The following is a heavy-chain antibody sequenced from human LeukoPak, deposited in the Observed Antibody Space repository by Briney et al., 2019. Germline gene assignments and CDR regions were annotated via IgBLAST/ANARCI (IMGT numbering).Heavy chain of an antibody. CDR1: GGSISSYY. V-gene: IGHV4-59*08. CDR3: ARRIVLVAAGNDVLDS. J-gene: IGHJ4*02. Sequence: SETLSLTCTVSGGSISSYYWSWIRQPPGKGLEWIGYIYYSGSTNYNPSLKSRVTISVDTSRNQFSLHVNSVTAADTAVYFCARRIVLVAAGNDVLDSWGQGTLVTVSS. D-gene: IGHD2-15*01. CDR2: IYYSGST.